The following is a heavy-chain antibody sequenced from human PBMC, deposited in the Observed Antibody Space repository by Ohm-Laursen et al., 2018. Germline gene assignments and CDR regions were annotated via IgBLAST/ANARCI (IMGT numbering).Heavy chain of an antibody. CDR2: IRASGSST. CDR1: GFSFNNYA. D-gene: IGHD3-3*01. V-gene: IGHV3-23*01. CDR3: AKGASQSTIFAAGMDV. J-gene: IGHJ6*02. Sequence: SLRLSCAAFGFSFNNYAMNWVRQAPGRGLEWVSTIRASGSSTYYADSVKGRFTISRDNSKNTLYLQMNSLRAEDTAVYYCAKGASQSTIFAAGMDVWGQGTTVTVSS.